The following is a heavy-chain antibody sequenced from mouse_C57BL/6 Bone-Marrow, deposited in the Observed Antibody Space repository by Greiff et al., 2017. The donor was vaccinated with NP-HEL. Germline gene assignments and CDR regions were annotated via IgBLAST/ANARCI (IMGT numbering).Heavy chain of an antibody. J-gene: IGHJ3*01. CDR2: IYPRSGNT. D-gene: IGHD3-2*02. CDR1: GYTFTSYG. Sequence: QVQLQQSGAELARPGASVKLSCKASGYTFTSYGISWVKQRTGQGLEWIGEIYPRSGNTYYNEKFKGKATLTADKSSSTAYMELRSLTSGDSAVYFCARRQLRLPWFAYWGQGTLVTVSA. CDR3: ARRQLRLPWFAY. V-gene: IGHV1-81*01.